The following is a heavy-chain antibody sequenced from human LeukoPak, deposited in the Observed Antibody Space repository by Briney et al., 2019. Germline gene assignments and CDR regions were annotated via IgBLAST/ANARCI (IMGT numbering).Heavy chain of an antibody. CDR2: IWFDGGKI. CDR3: VRDFTNIRGGGYFDN. V-gene: IGHV3-33*01. D-gene: IGHD2/OR15-2a*01. Sequence: PGRSLRLSCAASGFPFSSYVMHWLRQAPGKGLEWVAVIWFDGGKIYYADSVNGRFTISRDNSKNTLYLQMNSLRAEDTAVYHCVRDFTNIRGGGYFDNWGQGTLVTVSS. CDR1: GFPFSSYV. J-gene: IGHJ4*02.